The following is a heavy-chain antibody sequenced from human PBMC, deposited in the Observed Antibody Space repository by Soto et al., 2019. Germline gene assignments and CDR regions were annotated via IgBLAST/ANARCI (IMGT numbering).Heavy chain of an antibody. CDR3: ARGYSSGWAYYYYYYGMDV. CDR2: IIPIFGTA. D-gene: IGHD6-19*01. V-gene: IGHV1-69*12. CDR1: GGTFSSYA. Sequence: QVQLVQSGAEVKKPGSSVKVSCKASGGTFSSYAISWVRQAPGQGLEGMGGIIPIFGTANYAQKIQGRVTITADESMSTAYRELSSLRSEETAVYYCARGYSSGWAYYYYYYGMDVWGQGTTVTVSS. J-gene: IGHJ6*02.